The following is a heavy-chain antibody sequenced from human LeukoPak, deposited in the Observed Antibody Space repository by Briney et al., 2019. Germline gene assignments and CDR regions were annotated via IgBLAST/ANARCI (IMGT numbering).Heavy chain of an antibody. CDR2: ISWDGGRT. V-gene: IGHV3-43*01. Sequence: GGSLRLSCAASGFTFDDYTMHWVRRAPGKGLEWISLISWDGGRTYYADSVKGRFTISRDNSKNSLYLQMNSLRTEDTALYYCAKDKYGSGWYLIDYWGQGTLVTVSS. CDR3: AKDKYGSGWYLIDY. J-gene: IGHJ4*02. D-gene: IGHD6-19*01. CDR1: GFTFDDYT.